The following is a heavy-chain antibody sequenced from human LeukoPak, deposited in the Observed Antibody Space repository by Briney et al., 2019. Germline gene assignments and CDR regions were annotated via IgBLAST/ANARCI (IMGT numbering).Heavy chain of an antibody. CDR1: GFTFSSYA. CDR2: ISGSGGST. D-gene: IGHD6-19*01. J-gene: IGHJ4*02. CDR3: ASARWLVLEGYYFDY. Sequence: GGSLRLSCAAFGFTFSSYAMSWVRQAPGKGLEWVSAISGSGGSTYYADSVKGRFTISRDNSKNTLYLQMNSLRAEDTAVYYCASARWLVLEGYYFDYWGQGTLVTVSS. V-gene: IGHV3-23*01.